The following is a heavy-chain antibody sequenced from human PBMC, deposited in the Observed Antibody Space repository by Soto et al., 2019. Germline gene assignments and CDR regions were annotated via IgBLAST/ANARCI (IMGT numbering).Heavy chain of an antibody. V-gene: IGHV1-18*04. CDR1: GGTFTTYG. CDR2: ISAYNGNT. J-gene: IGHJ5*02. D-gene: IGHD3-10*01. Sequence: GASVKVSCKASGGTFTTYGISWVRQAPGQGLEWMGWISAYNGNTKYAQTLQGRVTMTTDTSTTTAYVELRSLRSDDTAVYYCARDLYYGSGGYRWFDPWGQGTLVTVSS. CDR3: ARDLYYGSGGYRWFDP.